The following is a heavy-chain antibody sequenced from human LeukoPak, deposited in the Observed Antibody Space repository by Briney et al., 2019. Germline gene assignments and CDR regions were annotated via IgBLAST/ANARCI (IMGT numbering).Heavy chain of an antibody. CDR2: IYHSGST. D-gene: IGHD4-23*01. CDR3: ASILYGGNSMDV. J-gene: IGHJ6*02. Sequence: PSETLSVTCAVSGCSLSSSNWYSWVRLPPGKGLEWIGEIYHSGSTNYNPSLKSRVTISVDKSKNQFSLKLNSVTAADTAVYYCASILYGGNSMDVWGQGTTVTVSS. V-gene: IGHV4-4*02. CDR1: GCSLSSSNW.